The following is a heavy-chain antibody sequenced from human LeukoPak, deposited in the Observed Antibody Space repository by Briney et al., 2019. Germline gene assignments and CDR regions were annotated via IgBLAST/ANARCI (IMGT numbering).Heavy chain of an antibody. V-gene: IGHV3-21*04. J-gene: IGHJ3*02. D-gene: IGHD3-22*01. CDR1: GFTFSSYS. CDR3: AKDLLQTFFFDSSGYYSDAFGM. CDR2: ISSSSSYI. Sequence: GGSLRLSCAASGFTFSSYSMNWVRQAPGKGLEWVSSISSSSSYIYYADSVKGRFTISRDNSKNTLSLHMNTLRAEDTAVYYCAKDLLQTFFFDSSGYYSDAFGMWGQGTMVTVSP.